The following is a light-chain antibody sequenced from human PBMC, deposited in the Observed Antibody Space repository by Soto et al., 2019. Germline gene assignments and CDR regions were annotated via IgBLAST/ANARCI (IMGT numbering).Light chain of an antibody. Sequence: QSALTQPASVSGSPGQSITISCTGTSSDVDGYNYVSWYQQHPGKAPKLMIYEVSNRPSGVSNRFSGSKSGNTASLTISGLQAEDEADYYCSSYTSSSPPLYVFGTGTKLTVL. CDR1: SSDVDGYNY. CDR3: SSYTSSSPPLYV. J-gene: IGLJ1*01. V-gene: IGLV2-14*01. CDR2: EVS.